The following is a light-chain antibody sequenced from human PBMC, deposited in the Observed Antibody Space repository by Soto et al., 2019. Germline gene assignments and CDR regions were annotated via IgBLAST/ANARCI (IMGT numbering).Light chain of an antibody. CDR3: HQYGSSSEN. CDR1: QSVSSNY. CDR2: GAS. J-gene: IGKJ2*01. Sequence: EIVLTQSPCTLSLSPGERATLSCRASQSVSSNYLAWYQHKPGQAPRLLIYGASSSATGIPGRFSGSGSGADSTLTISRLEPEAFAVYYCHQYGSSSENFGQGTKLEIE. V-gene: IGKV3-20*01.